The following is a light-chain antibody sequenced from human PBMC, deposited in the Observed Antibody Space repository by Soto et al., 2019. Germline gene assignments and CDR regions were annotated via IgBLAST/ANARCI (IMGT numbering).Light chain of an antibody. J-gene: IGKJ5*01. CDR3: QQYNNWPPPIT. CDR1: QSISNS. V-gene: IGKV1-39*01. CDR2: AAS. Sequence: DIHMTQSPSSLSASCVDIVTITCXSSQSISNSLNWYQQKPGRAPKLLIYAASSLQSGVPSRFSGSGSGTEFTLTISSLQSEDFAVHYCQQYNNWPPPITFGQVTRLEIK.